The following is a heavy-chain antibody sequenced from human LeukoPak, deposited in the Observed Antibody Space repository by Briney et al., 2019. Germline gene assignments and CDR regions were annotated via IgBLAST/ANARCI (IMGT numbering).Heavy chain of an antibody. CDR3: ARVKSGYSYGYPY. V-gene: IGHV1-18*01. J-gene: IGHJ4*02. Sequence: ASVKVSCKASGGTFSSYAISWVRQAPGQGLEWMGWISAYNGNTNYAQKLQGRVTMTTDTSTSTAYMELRSLRSDDTAVYYCARVKSGYSYGYPYWGQGTLVTVSS. D-gene: IGHD5-18*01. CDR2: ISAYNGNT. CDR1: GGTFSSYA.